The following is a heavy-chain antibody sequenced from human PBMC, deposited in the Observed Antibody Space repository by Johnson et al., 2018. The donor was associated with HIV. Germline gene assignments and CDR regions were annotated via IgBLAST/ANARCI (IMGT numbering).Heavy chain of an antibody. CDR3: ARGTGTTSAVFVAFDI. Sequence: HVQLVESGGGVVQPGRSLRLSCAASGFTFSSYAMHWVRQAPGKGLEWVAVISYDGSNKYYADSVKGRFTISRDNSKNTLYLQMNSLRADDTAVYYCARGTGTTSAVFVAFDIWGQGTMVTVSS. CDR2: ISYDGSNK. V-gene: IGHV3-30-3*01. D-gene: IGHD1-7*01. CDR1: GFTFSSYA. J-gene: IGHJ3*02.